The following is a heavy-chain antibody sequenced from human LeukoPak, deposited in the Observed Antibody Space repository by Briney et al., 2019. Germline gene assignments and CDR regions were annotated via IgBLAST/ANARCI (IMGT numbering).Heavy chain of an antibody. D-gene: IGHD2-2*01. CDR2: IYHSGST. J-gene: IGHJ4*02. CDR3: ARDSCSTSCPSYYFDY. CDR1: GGSISCGGYY. Sequence: PSETLSLTCTVSGGSISCGGYYWSWIRQPPGKGLEWIGYIYHSGSTYYNPSLKSRVTISVDRSKNQFSLKLSSVTAADTAVYYCARDSCSTSCPSYYFDYWGQGTLVTVSS. V-gene: IGHV4-30-2*01.